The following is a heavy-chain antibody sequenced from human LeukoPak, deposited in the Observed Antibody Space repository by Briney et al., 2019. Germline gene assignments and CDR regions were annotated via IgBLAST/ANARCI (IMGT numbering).Heavy chain of an antibody. V-gene: IGHV3-30-3*01. CDR2: ISYDGSNK. CDR3: ARVEDYYDSSGYYKLFDY. Sequence: GGSLRLSCAASGFTFSSYAMHWVRQAPGKGLEWVAVISYDGSNKYYADSVEGRFTISRDNSKNTLYLQMNSLRAEDTAVYYCARVEDYYDSSGYYKLFDYWGQGTLVTVSS. CDR1: GFTFSSYA. D-gene: IGHD3-22*01. J-gene: IGHJ4*02.